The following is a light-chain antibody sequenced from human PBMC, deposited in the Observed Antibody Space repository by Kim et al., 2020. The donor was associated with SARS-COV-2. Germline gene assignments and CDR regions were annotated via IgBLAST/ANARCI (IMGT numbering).Light chain of an antibody. Sequence: ASVGDRVTITCRTTQSISCHLNWYQQKPGRAPKHLISAESTLQGGVPSRFSGSGSETDFTLTSSSLQPEDFATYFCQQSYISPFTFGPRTKVDIK. CDR2: AES. CDR1: QSISCH. V-gene: IGKV1-39*01. CDR3: QQSYISPFT. J-gene: IGKJ3*01.